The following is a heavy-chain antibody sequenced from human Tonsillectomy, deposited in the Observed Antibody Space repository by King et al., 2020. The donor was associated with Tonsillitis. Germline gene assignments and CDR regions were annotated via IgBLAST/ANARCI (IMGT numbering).Heavy chain of an antibody. Sequence: VQLVESGGGLVQPGRSLRLSCAASGFTFDDYAMHWVRQAPGKGLEWVSGISWNSGSIDFADSVKGRFTISRDNAKNSLYLQMNSLRPEDTALYYCAKDSTFGELLYSSHFDSWGQGTLVTVSS. CDR2: ISWNSGSI. V-gene: IGHV3-9*01. CDR3: AKDSTFGELLYSSHFDS. CDR1: GFTFDDYA. D-gene: IGHD3-10*01. J-gene: IGHJ4*02.